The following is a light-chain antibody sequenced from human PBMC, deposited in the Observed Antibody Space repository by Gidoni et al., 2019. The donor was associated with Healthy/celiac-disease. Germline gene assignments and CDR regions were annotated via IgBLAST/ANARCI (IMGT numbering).Light chain of an antibody. CDR1: HVIGNS. J-gene: IGKJ1*01. Sequence: DIQMTQSPSSLSASVGDRVTITCRASHVIGNSLAWYQQKPGKAPKLLLSATSRLESGVPPRFGGSGSGTDYTLTISSLQPEDSAIYSCQQYQTTPTFGQGTKVEIK. CDR3: QQYQTTPT. V-gene: IGKV1-NL1*01. CDR2: ATS.